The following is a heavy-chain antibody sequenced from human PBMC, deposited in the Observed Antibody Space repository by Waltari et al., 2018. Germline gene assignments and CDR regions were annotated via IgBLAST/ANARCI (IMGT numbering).Heavy chain of an antibody. CDR1: GYTFTSYA. V-gene: IGHV7-4-1*02. D-gene: IGHD3-16*01. J-gene: IGHJ6*02. Sequence: QVQLVQSGSELKKPGASVKVSCKASGYTFTSYAMNWVRQAPGQGLEWMGWINTNTGNPTYAQGFTERFVSCLDTSFSTAYRKSSSREAEDTAVYYRARSWGGRSREEDYYYYGMDVLGQGTTVTVSS. CDR3: ARSWGGRSREEDYYYYGMDV. CDR2: INTNTGNP.